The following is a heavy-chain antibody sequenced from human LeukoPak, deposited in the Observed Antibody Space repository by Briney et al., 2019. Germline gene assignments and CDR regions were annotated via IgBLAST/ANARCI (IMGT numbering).Heavy chain of an antibody. CDR1: GYTFTSYY. V-gene: IGHV1-18*04. J-gene: IGHJ4*02. CDR3: ARTPTELLFGSL. D-gene: IGHD1-26*01. Sequence: ASVKVSCKASGYTFTSYYMHWVRQAPGQGLEWMGWISAYNGNTNYAQKLQGRVTMTTDTSTSTAYMELRSLRSDDTAVYYCARTPTELLFGSLWGQGTLVTVSS. CDR2: ISAYNGNT.